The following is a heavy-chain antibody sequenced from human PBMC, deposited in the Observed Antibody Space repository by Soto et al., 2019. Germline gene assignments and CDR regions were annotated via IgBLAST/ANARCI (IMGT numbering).Heavy chain of an antibody. CDR3: ARTTTGRRIIDY. V-gene: IGHV3-11*06. CDR2: ISSSSSYT. D-gene: IGHD1-1*01. Sequence: PVGSLRLSCAASGFTFSDYYMSWIRQAPGKGLEWVSYISSSSSYTNYADSVKGRFTISRDNAKNSLYLQMNSLRAEDTAAYYCARTTTGRRIIDYWGQGTLVTVSS. CDR1: GFTFSDYY. J-gene: IGHJ4*02.